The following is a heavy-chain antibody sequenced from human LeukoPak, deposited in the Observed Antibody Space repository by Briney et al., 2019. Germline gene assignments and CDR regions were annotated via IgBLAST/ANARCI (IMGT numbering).Heavy chain of an antibody. J-gene: IGHJ4*02. CDR1: GGSISSSSYY. Sequence: SETLSLTCTVSGGSISSSSYYWGWIRQPPGKGLEWIGSIYYSGSTYYNPSLKSRVTISVDTSKNQFSLKLSSVTAADTAVYYCARQGGFGELSDYWGQGTLVTVSS. CDR2: IYYSGST. V-gene: IGHV4-39*01. CDR3: ARQGGFGELSDY. D-gene: IGHD3-10*01.